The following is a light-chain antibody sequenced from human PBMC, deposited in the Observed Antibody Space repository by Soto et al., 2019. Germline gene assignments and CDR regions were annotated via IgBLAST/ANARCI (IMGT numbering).Light chain of an antibody. CDR3: QQYNSYPKT. CDR2: DAS. J-gene: IGKJ1*01. Sequence: DIQGTQSPSTLSASVGDRVTITCRASQSISRWLAWYRQKPGKAPELLIYDASSLQGGVPSRFSGSGSGTEFTLTTSSLQPDDSATYYCQQYNSYPKTFGQGTKV. V-gene: IGKV1-5*01. CDR1: QSISRW.